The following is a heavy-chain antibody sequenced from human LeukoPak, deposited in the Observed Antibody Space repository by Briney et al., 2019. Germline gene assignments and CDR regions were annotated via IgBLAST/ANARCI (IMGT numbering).Heavy chain of an antibody. Sequence: PGRSLRLSCAASGFTFSSYAMHWVRQAPGKGLEWVSVISYDGSNKYYADSVKGRVTISRDNSKNTVYLQMNSLRAEDTAVYYCARGIDYWGQGTLVTVSS. CDR3: ARGIDY. CDR1: GFTFSSYA. J-gene: IGHJ4*02. CDR2: ISYDGSNK. V-gene: IGHV3-30-3*01.